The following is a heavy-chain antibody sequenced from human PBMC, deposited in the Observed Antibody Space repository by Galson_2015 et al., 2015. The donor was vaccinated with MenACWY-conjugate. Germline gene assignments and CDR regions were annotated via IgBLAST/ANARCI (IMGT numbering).Heavy chain of an antibody. CDR1: GFTFSTYS. J-gene: IGHJ4*02. Sequence: SLRLSCAASGFTFSTYSMNWVRQAPGRGLEWVSYIGGDGSPVFYGDSVKGRFTISRDNAKNSLYLQMNSLRDEDTALYYCAGVPLDGSGSFPYLDHWGQGALVTVSS. V-gene: IGHV3-48*02. D-gene: IGHD3-10*01. CDR2: IGGDGSPV. CDR3: AGVPLDGSGSFPYLDH.